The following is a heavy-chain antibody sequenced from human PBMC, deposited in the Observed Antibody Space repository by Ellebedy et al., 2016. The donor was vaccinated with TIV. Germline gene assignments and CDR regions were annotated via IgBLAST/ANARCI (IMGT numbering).Heavy chain of an antibody. D-gene: IGHD2-15*01. CDR2: IIPIFGTA. CDR3: ARDIGYGMDV. J-gene: IGHJ6*02. Sequence: AASVKVSCKASGGTFSSYAISWVRQAPGQGLEWMGGIIPIFGTANYAQKFQGRVTITADESTSTAYMELSSLRSEDTAVYYCARDIGYGMDVWGQGTTVTVSS. V-gene: IGHV1-69*13. CDR1: GGTFSSYA.